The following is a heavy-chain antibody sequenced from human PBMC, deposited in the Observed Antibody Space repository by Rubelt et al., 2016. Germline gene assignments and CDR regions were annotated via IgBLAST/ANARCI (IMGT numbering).Heavy chain of an antibody. CDR1: GGSVSSGSYY. Sequence: QVQLQESGPGLVKPSETLSLTCTVSGGSVSSGSYYWSWIRQPPGKGLEWIGYLYYSGSTNYNPSLSSRVTISVDTSKNQFSLKLSSVTAADTAVYYCARVHGYYGMDVWGQGTTVTVSS. CDR3: ARVHGYYGMDV. CDR2: LYYSGST. J-gene: IGHJ6*02. V-gene: IGHV4-61*01.